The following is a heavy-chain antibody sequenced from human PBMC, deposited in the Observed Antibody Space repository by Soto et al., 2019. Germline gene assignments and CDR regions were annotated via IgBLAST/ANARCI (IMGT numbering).Heavy chain of an antibody. D-gene: IGHD1-26*01. CDR2: IPSDGRDV. J-gene: IGHJ4*02. V-gene: IGHV3-74*01. CDR1: GFNFRDFW. Sequence: QPGGSLRLSCEASGFNFRDFWMHWVRQPPGKGPEWVSNIPSDGRDVSYADSVRGRFTISRDDARNTLYLQMSDLRVEDTAIYYCTRDDSGLGIDYWGQGTQVTVSS. CDR3: TRDDSGLGIDY.